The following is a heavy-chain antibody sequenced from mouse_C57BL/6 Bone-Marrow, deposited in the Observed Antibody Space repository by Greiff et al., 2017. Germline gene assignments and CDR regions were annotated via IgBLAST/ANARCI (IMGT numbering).Heavy chain of an antibody. D-gene: IGHD4-1*01. CDR1: GFTFSSYG. CDR2: ISSGGSYT. J-gene: IGHJ4*01. Sequence: EVKLMESGGDLVKPGGSLKLSCAASGFTFSSYGMSWVRQTPDKRLEWVATISSGGSYTYYPDSVKGRFTISRANAKNTLYLQMSSLKSEDTAMYYCARHWDGYAMDYWGQGTSVTVSS. CDR3: ARHWDGYAMDY. V-gene: IGHV5-6*01.